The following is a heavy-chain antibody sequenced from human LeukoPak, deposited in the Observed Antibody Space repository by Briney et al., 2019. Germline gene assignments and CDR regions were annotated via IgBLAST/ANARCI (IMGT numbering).Heavy chain of an antibody. J-gene: IGHJ6*02. CDR3: AGLGGDYDYYYYGMDV. CDR2: IYYSGST. D-gene: IGHD4-17*01. CDR1: GGSISSYY. V-gene: IGHV4-59*01. Sequence: SETLSLTCTVSGGSISSYYWSWIRQPPGKGLEWIGYIYYSGSTNYNPSLKSRVTISVDTSENQFSLKLSSVTAADTAVYYCAGLGGDYDYYYYGMDVWGQGTTVTVSS.